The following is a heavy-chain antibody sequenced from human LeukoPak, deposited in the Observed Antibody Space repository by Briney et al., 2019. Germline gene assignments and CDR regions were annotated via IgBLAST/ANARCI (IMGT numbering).Heavy chain of an antibody. V-gene: IGHV4-30-4*08. Sequence: SETLSLTCTVSGGSISSGDYYWSWIRQPPGKGLEWIGYIYYSGSTYYNPSLKSRVTISVDTSKNQFSLKLSSVTAADTAVYYCARRHFSSTSCYMDVWGKGTTVTVSS. CDR1: GGSISSGDYY. CDR3: ARRHFSSTSCYMDV. D-gene: IGHD2-2*01. J-gene: IGHJ6*04. CDR2: IYYSGST.